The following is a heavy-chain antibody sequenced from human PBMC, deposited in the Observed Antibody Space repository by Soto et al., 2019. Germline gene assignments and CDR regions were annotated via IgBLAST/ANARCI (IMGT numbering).Heavy chain of an antibody. D-gene: IGHD3-3*01. CDR2: INHSGST. J-gene: IGHJ5*02. V-gene: IGHV4-34*01. Sequence: XTLSVRGAVDGGSFSGCYWSWIRQPPGRGLELIGEINHSGSTNYNSSLKSRFTISVDTSKNQFSLKLSSVTAADTAVYYCATVRPRITIFGVVPTLFDPWGQGTLGTVSS. CDR3: ATVRPRITIFGVVPTLFDP. CDR1: GGSFSGCY.